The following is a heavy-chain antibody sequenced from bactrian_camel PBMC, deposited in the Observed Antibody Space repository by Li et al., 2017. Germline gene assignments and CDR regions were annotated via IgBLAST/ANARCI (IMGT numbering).Heavy chain of an antibody. V-gene: IGHV3S1*01. CDR1: GFSVSRAS. J-gene: IGHJ4*01. CDR3: AARGSSYRCLGSNGGRQGYNY. D-gene: IGHD1*01. CDR2: IDTEGEIR. Sequence: HVQLVESGGGSVQAGGSLNLSCTISGFSVSRASMAWFRQAPGKEREGVAAIDTEGEIRYKESVKGRFTISRDNAKNTLYLQMNNLKPEDSAMYYRAARGSSYRCLGSNGGRQGYNYWGQGTQVTVS.